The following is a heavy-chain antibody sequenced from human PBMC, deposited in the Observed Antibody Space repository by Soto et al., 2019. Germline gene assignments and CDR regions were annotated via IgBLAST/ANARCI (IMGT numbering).Heavy chain of an antibody. Sequence: RGESLKISCKGSGYSFTSYWIGWVRQMPGKGLEWMGIIYPGDSDTRYSPSFQGQVIISADKSISTAYLQWSSLKASDTAMYYCATRRDGYRNAGAFDIWGKGTMVTVSS. CDR2: IYPGDSDT. CDR1: GYSFTSYW. V-gene: IGHV5-51*01. D-gene: IGHD4-4*01. CDR3: ATRRDGYRNAGAFDI. J-gene: IGHJ3*02.